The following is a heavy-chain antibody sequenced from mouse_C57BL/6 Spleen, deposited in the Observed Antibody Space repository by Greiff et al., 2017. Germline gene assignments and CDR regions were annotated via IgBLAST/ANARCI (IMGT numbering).Heavy chain of an antibody. CDR1: GYAFSSSW. J-gene: IGHJ4*01. CDR3: ARSSTAPYAMDY. V-gene: IGHV1-82*01. CDR2: IYPGDGDT. Sequence: QVQLQQSGPELVKPGASVKISCKASGYAFSSSWMNWVKQRPGKGLEWIGRIYPGDGDTNYNGKFKGKATLTADKSSSTAYRQLSSLTSEDSAVYFCARSSTAPYAMDYWGQGTSVTVSS. D-gene: IGHD4-1*02.